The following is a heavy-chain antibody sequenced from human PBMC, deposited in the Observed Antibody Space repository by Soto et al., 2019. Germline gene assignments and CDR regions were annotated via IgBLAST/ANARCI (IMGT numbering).Heavy chain of an antibody. D-gene: IGHD6-19*01. V-gene: IGHV1-18*04. Sequence: ASVKVSCKASGYTFTSYGISWVRQAPGQGLEWMGWISAYNGNTNYAQKLQGRVTMTTDTSTSTAYMELRSLRSDDTAVYYCARGYSSGWSLDWFDPWGQGTLVTVSS. CDR1: GYTFTSYG. CDR3: ARGYSSGWSLDWFDP. J-gene: IGHJ5*02. CDR2: ISAYNGNT.